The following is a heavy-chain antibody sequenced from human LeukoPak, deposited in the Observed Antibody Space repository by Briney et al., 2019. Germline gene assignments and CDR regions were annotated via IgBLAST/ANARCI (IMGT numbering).Heavy chain of an antibody. V-gene: IGHV3-74*01. J-gene: IGHJ4*02. CDR1: GFTFTSYW. CDR2: INSDGSSS. CDR3: ARHPGGGSSYYFDR. D-gene: IGHD2-8*02. Sequence: GGSLRLSCAASGFTFTSYWMHWVRQAPGKGLVWVSRINSDGSSSFYADSVKGRFTISRDNAKNTLYLQMISLRAEDTAVYYCARHPGGGSSYYFDRWGQGTLVTVSS.